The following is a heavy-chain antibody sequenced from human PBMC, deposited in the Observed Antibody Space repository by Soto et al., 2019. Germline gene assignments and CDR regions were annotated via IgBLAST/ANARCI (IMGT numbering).Heavy chain of an antibody. V-gene: IGHV4-30-2*02. Sequence: SETLSLTCAVSGGSISSGGYSWSWIRQPPGKGLEWIGYIYHSGSTYYNPSLKSRVTISADTSRNQFSLKVSSVTAADTAVYYCARGWDANSWGQGALVTVSS. D-gene: IGHD6-19*01. J-gene: IGHJ4*02. CDR2: IYHSGST. CDR1: GGSISSGGYS. CDR3: ARGWDANS.